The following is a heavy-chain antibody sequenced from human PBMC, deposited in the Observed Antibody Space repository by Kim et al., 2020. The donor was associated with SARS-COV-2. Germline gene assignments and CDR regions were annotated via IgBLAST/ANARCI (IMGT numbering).Heavy chain of an antibody. CDR1: GGSISSGGYY. D-gene: IGHD3-9*01. J-gene: IGHJ6*02. CDR3: ARGEALRYFDWNYYYYGMDV. V-gene: IGHV4-31*03. Sequence: SETLSLTCTVSGGSISSGGYYWSWIRQHPGKGLEWIGYIYYSGSTYYNPSLKSRVTISVDTSKNQFSLKLSSVTAADTAVYYCARGEALRYFDWNYYYYGMDVWGQGTTVTVSS. CDR2: IYYSGST.